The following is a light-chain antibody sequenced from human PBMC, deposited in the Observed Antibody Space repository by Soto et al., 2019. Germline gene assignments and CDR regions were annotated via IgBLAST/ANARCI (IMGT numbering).Light chain of an antibody. CDR3: HKRSNGPRLT. Sequence: EIVLTQSPATLSLSPGERATLSCRASQSVSSYLAWYQHKPGQAPRLLIYDASNRATGIPARFSGSGSGTDFTLTISSLEPEYFAVYYCHKRSNGPRLTFGGGPKVKIK. J-gene: IGKJ4*01. V-gene: IGKV3-11*01. CDR1: QSVSSY. CDR2: DAS.